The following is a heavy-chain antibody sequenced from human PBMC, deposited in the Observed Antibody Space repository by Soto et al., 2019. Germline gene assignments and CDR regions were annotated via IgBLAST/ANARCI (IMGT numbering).Heavy chain of an antibody. J-gene: IGHJ4*02. V-gene: IGHV3-11*06. CDR2: ISSSSSYT. Sequence: PGGSLRLSCAASGFTFSDYYMSWIRQAPGKGLEWVSYISSSSSYTNYADSVKGRFTISRDNAKNSLHLQMNSLRAEDTAVYYCARDLEGAKTFDYWGQGTLVTVYS. CDR1: GFTFSDYY. D-gene: IGHD1-26*01. CDR3: ARDLEGAKTFDY.